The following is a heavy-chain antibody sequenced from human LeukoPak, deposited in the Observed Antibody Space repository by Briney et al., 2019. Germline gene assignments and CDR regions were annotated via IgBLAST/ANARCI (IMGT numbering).Heavy chain of an antibody. Sequence: SETLSLTCSVSGGSISSSNYYWGWIRQPPGKGLEWIGSINYSGNTYYNPSLKSRVTISVDTSRNQFSLKLSSVTAADTAVYYCARDYGSGWSGGGNWFDPWGQGTLVTVSS. CDR3: ARDYGSGWSGGGNWFDP. CDR2: INYSGNT. CDR1: GGSISSSNYY. V-gene: IGHV4-39*07. J-gene: IGHJ5*02. D-gene: IGHD6-19*01.